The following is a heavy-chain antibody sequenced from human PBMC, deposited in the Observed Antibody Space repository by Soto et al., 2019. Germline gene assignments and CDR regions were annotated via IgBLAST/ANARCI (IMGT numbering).Heavy chain of an antibody. CDR1: GFTFSSYW. J-gene: IGHJ6*02. Sequence: HPGGSLRLSCAASGFTFSSYWMSWVRQAPGKGLEWVANIKQDGSEKYYVDSVKGRFTISRDNAKNSLYLQMNSLRAEDTAVYYCARDPTHYYGSGSYFVFYGMDVWGQGTTVTVSS. V-gene: IGHV3-7*05. CDR2: IKQDGSEK. D-gene: IGHD3-10*01. CDR3: ARDPTHYYGSGSYFVFYGMDV.